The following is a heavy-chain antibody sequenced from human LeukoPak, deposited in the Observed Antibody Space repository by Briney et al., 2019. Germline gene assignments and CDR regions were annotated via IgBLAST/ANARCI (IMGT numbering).Heavy chain of an antibody. Sequence: PGGSLRLSCAASGFTVSSNYMSWVRQAPGKGLEWVSVIYSGGSTYYADSVKGRFTISRDNAKNSLYLQMNSLRAEDTAVYYCARVGGDTGYSSGWYDYWGQGTLVTVSS. CDR1: GFTVSSNY. D-gene: IGHD6-19*01. CDR3: ARVGGDTGYSSGWYDY. J-gene: IGHJ4*02. CDR2: IYSGGST. V-gene: IGHV3-66*01.